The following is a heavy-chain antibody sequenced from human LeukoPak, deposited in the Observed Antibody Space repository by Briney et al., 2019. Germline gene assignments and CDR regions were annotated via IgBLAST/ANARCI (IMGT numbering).Heavy chain of an antibody. CDR3: ARLGDPYYFDY. Sequence: GGSLRLSCAASGFTFSSYGMHWVRQAPGKGLEWVALIWYDGSDKYYADSVKGRFTISRDSAKNSLYLQMNSLRAEDTAVYYCARLGDPYYFDYWGQGTLVTVSS. J-gene: IGHJ4*02. D-gene: IGHD4-17*01. CDR2: IWYDGSDK. CDR1: GFTFSSYG. V-gene: IGHV3-33*01.